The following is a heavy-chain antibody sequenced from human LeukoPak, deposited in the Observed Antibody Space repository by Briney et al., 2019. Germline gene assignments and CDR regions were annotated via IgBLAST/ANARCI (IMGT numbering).Heavy chain of an antibody. D-gene: IGHD3-10*01. J-gene: IGHJ4*02. Sequence: SVKVSCKASGFTFTSSVVQWVRQARGQRLEWIGWIVVGSGNTNYAQKFQERVTITRDMSTSTAYMELSSLRFEDTAVCYCAADRAGSYLRFVYWGQGTPVTVSS. CDR1: GFTFTSSV. CDR2: IVVGSGNT. CDR3: AADRAGSYLRFVY. V-gene: IGHV1-58*01.